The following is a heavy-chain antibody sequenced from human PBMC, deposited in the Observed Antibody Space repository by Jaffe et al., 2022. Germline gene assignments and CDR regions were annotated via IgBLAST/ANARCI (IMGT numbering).Heavy chain of an antibody. CDR2: IYHSGST. CDR1: GGSISSSNW. CDR3: ARKGFGEWTYYYYMDV. V-gene: IGHV4-4*02. J-gene: IGHJ6*03. D-gene: IGHD3-10*01. Sequence: QVQLQESGPGLVKPSGTLSLTCAVSGGSISSSNWWSWIRQPPGKGLEWIGEIYHSGSTNYNPSLKSRVTISVDKSKNQFSLKLSSVTAADTAVYYCARKGFGEWTYYYYMDVWGKGTTVTVSS.